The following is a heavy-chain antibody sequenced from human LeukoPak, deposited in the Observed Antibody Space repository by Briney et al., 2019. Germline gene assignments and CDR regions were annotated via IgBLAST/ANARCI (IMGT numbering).Heavy chain of an antibody. CDR2: ISSSGSTI. V-gene: IGHV3-48*03. Sequence: PGGSLRLSCAASGFTFSSYEMNWVRQAPGKGLEWVSYISSSGSTIYYADSVQGRFTISRDNAQNSLYLHMSSLRAEDTAVYYCARNVYNFDYWGQGTLVTVSS. CDR3: ARNVYNFDY. CDR1: GFTFSSYE. D-gene: IGHD3-10*02. J-gene: IGHJ4*02.